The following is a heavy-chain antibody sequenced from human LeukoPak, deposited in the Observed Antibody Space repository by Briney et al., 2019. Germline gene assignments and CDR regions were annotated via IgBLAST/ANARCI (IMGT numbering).Heavy chain of an antibody. CDR3: AKVSQWLLDY. CDR2: ISGSGGST. D-gene: IGHD6-19*01. Sequence: GGSLRLSCAASGFTFSSYWMNWARQAPGKGLEWVSAISGSGGSTYYADSVKGRFTISRDNSKNTLYLQMNSLRAEDTAVYYCAKVSQWLLDYWGQGTLVTVSS. J-gene: IGHJ4*02. CDR1: GFTFSSYW. V-gene: IGHV3-23*01.